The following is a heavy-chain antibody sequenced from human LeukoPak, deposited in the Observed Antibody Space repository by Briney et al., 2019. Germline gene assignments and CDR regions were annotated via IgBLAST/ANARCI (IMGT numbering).Heavy chain of an antibody. CDR1: GGSISSSSYY. CDR2: IYYSGST. D-gene: IGHD6-13*01. Sequence: SETLSLTCTVSGGSISSSSYYWGWIRQPPGKGLEWIGSIYYSGSTYYNPSLKSRVTISVDTSKNQFSLKLSSVTAADTAVYYCARIIAAAGLDYSGQGTLVTVSS. J-gene: IGHJ4*02. CDR3: ARIIAAAGLDY. V-gene: IGHV4-39*01.